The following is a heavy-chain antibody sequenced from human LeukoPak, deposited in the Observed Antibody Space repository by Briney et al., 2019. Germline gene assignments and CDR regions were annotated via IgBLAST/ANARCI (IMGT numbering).Heavy chain of an antibody. CDR3: AKCLVAAYDAFDI. J-gene: IGHJ3*02. V-gene: IGHV3-23*01. D-gene: IGHD3-9*01. Sequence: GRSLRLSCAASGFTFSSNAMSCVRQAPGKGLEWVSAISGSGGSTYYADSVKGRFTISRDNSKNTLYLQMNSLRAEDTAVYYCAKCLVAAYDAFDIWGQGTMVTVSS. CDR1: GFTFSSNA. CDR2: ISGSGGST.